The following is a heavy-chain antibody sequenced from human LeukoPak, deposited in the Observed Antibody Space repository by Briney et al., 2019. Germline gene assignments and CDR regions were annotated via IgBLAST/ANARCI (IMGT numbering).Heavy chain of an antibody. CDR1: GGSISSSSYY. V-gene: IGHV4-39*07. Sequence: SETLSLTCTVSGGSISSSSYYWGWIRQPPGKGLEWIGSIYYSGSTYYNPSLKSRVTISVDTSKNQFSLKLSSVTAADTAVYYCARDPDPSSLLWDSSYYYMDVWGKGTTVTVSS. J-gene: IGHJ6*03. CDR3: ARDPDPSSLLWDSSYYYMDV. CDR2: IYYSGST. D-gene: IGHD2-2*01.